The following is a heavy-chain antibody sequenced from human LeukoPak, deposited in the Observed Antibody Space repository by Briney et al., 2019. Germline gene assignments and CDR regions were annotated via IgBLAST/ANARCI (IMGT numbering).Heavy chain of an antibody. Sequence: GASVKVSCKASGYIFNSYGISWVRQAPGQGLEWMGWISAYNGNTNYAQKLQGRVTMTTDTSTSTAYMELRSLRSDDTAVYHCAREFYDSGGYYYFDYWGQGTLVTVSS. J-gene: IGHJ4*02. V-gene: IGHV1-18*01. CDR1: GYIFNSYG. D-gene: IGHD3-22*01. CDR2: ISAYNGNT. CDR3: AREFYDSGGYYYFDY.